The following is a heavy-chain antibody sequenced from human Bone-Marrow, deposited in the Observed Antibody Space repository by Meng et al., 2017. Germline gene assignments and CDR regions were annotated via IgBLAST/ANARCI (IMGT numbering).Heavy chain of an antibody. V-gene: IGHV4-34*01. D-gene: IGHD3-22*01. Sequence: SETLSLTCAVYGGSFSGYYWSWIRQPPRKGLEWIGEINHSGSTNYNPSLKSRVTISVDTSKNQFSLKLSSVTAADTAVYYCASRKPRGTYYYDSSGYYLDYWGQGTLVTVSS. CDR2: INHSGST. CDR1: GGSFSGYY. CDR3: ASRKPRGTYYYDSSGYYLDY. J-gene: IGHJ4*02.